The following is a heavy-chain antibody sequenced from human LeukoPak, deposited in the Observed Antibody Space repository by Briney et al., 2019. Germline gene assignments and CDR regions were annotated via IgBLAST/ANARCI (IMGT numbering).Heavy chain of an antibody. CDR3: AKDLRLLRLFDRSYKDKNWFDP. CDR2: IRYDGSNK. J-gene: IGHJ5*02. V-gene: IGHV3-30*02. CDR1: GFTFSSYG. D-gene: IGHD4-23*01. Sequence: GGSLRLSCAASGFTFSSYGMHWVRQAPGKGLEWVAFIRYDGSNKYYADSVKGRFTISRDNSKNTLYLQMNSLRAEDTAVYYCAKDLRLLRLFDRSYKDKNWFDPWGQGTLVTVS.